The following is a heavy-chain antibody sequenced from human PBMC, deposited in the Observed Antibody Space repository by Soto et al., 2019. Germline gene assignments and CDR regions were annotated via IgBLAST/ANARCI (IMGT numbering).Heavy chain of an antibody. V-gene: IGHV3-30-3*01. Sequence: PWGSLRLSCAASGFTFSSYAMHWVRQAPGKGLEWVAVISYDGSNKYYADSVKGRFTISRDNFKNTLYLQMNSRRAEDTVVYCCASDHGIQPRFGAWGQGTTVTVSS. CDR3: ASDHGIQPRFGA. CDR1: GFTFSSYA. D-gene: IGHD3-3*01. CDR2: ISYDGSNK. J-gene: IGHJ6*02.